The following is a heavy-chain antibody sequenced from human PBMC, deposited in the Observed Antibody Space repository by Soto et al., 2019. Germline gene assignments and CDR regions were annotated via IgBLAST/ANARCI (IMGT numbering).Heavy chain of an antibody. CDR3: AGYLTMVRGPGFDP. CDR1: GYTFTSYG. V-gene: IGHV1-18*01. D-gene: IGHD3-10*01. J-gene: IGHJ5*02. CDR2: ISAFNGTT. Sequence: ASVKVSCKASGYTFTSYGISWVRQAPGQGLEWMGWISAFNGTTNYAQKFQGRVTITTDESTSTAYMELSSLRSEDTAVYYCAGYLTMVRGPGFDPWGQGTLLTVSS.